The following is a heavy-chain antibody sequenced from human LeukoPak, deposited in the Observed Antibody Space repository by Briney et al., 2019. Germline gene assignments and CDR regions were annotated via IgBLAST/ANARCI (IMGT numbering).Heavy chain of an antibody. D-gene: IGHD3-3*01. V-gene: IGHV4-59*01. J-gene: IGHJ5*02. Sequence: SETLSLTCTVSGGSISSYYWSWIRQPPGKGLEWIGYIYYSGSTNYNPSLKSRVTISVDTSKNQFSLKLSSVTAADTAVYYCAGGNYDFWSGYYKGHWFDPWGQGTLVTVSS. CDR1: GGSISSYY. CDR2: IYYSGST. CDR3: AGGNYDFWSGYYKGHWFDP.